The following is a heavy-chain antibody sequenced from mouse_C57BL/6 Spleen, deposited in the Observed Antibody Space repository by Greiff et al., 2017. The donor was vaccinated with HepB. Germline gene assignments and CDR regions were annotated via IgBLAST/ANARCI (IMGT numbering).Heavy chain of an antibody. D-gene: IGHD1-1*01. V-gene: IGHV1-80*01. CDR3: AREGYGSSYGLDY. J-gene: IGHJ2*01. Sequence: VQLQQSGAELVKPGASVKISCKASGYAFSSYWMNWVKQRPGKGLEWIGQIYPGVGDTNYNGKFKGKATLTADKSSSTAYMQLSSLTSEDSAVYCCAREGYGSSYGLDYWGQGTTLTVSS. CDR1: GYAFSSYW. CDR2: IYPGVGDT.